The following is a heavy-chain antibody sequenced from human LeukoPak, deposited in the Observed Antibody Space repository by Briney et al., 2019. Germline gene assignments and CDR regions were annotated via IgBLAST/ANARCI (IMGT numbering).Heavy chain of an antibody. Sequence: GGSLRLSCAASGFTFSDYYMSWIRQAPGKGLEWVSYISSSGSTIYYADSVKGRFTISRDNAKNSLYLQMNSLRAEDTAVYYCARGFHLCYDFWSGYSGVDYWGQGTLVTVSS. CDR1: GFTFSDYY. V-gene: IGHV3-11*01. CDR3: ARGFHLCYDFWSGYSGVDY. CDR2: ISSSGSTI. D-gene: IGHD3-3*01. J-gene: IGHJ4*02.